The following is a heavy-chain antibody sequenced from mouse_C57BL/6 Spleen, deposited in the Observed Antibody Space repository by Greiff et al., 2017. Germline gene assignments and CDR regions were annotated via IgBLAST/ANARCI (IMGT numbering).Heavy chain of an antibody. J-gene: IGHJ2*01. D-gene: IGHD1-1*01. V-gene: IGHV5-16*01. CDR3: AREGYGSPFDY. Sequence: EVHLVASEGGFVQPGSSMKLSCTASGFTFSDYYMAWVRQVPEKGLEWVANINYDGSSTYYLDSLKSRFIISRDNAKNILYLQMSSLKSEDTATYYCAREGYGSPFDYWGQGTTLTASS. CDR1: GFTFSDYY. CDR2: INYDGSST.